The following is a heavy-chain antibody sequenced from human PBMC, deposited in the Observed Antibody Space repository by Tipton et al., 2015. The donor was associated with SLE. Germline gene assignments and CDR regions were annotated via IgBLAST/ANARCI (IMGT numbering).Heavy chain of an antibody. D-gene: IGHD3-10*01. V-gene: IGHV4-4*02. Sequence: SLRLSCAVSGGSISNNNWWSWVRQPPGKGLEWIGEIYHSGSTNYNPSLESRVTISVDKSKNQFSLNLSSVTAADTAVYYCARGWAYYYGSGNSLSGMDVWGQGTTVTVSS. CDR2: IYHSGST. CDR1: GGSISNNNW. J-gene: IGHJ6*02. CDR3: ARGWAYYYGSGNSLSGMDV.